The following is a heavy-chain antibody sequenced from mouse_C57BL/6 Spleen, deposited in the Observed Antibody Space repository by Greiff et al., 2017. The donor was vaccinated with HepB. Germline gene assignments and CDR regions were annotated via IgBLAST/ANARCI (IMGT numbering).Heavy chain of an antibody. CDR2: ISGGGGNT. D-gene: IGHD1-1*01. Sequence: EVQGVESGGGLVKPGGSLKLSCAASGFTFSSYTMSWVRQTPEKRLEWVATISGGGGNTYYPDSVKGRFTISRDNAKNTLYLQMSSLRSEDTALYYCARGSTTVVAPFDYWGQGTTLTVSS. J-gene: IGHJ2*01. V-gene: IGHV5-9*01. CDR3: ARGSTTVVAPFDY. CDR1: GFTFSSYT.